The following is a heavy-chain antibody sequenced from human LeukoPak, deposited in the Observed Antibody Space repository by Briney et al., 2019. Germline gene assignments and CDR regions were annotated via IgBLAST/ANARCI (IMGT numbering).Heavy chain of an antibody. D-gene: IGHD2-2*01. CDR1: GYTFTSYD. Sequence: ASVKVSCKASGYTFTSYDINWVRQATGQGLEWMGWMNPNSGNTGYAQKFQGRVTITRNTSVSTAYMELSSLRSEDTAVYYCARGVVPAARGGVDVWGQGTTVTVSS. CDR3: ARGVVPAARGGVDV. V-gene: IGHV1-8*03. CDR2: MNPNSGNT. J-gene: IGHJ6*02.